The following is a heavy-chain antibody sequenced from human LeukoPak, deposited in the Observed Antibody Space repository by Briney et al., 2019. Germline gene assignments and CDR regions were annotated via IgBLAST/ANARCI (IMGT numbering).Heavy chain of an antibody. V-gene: IGHV4-39*01. CDR3: ARHAYSSSWYHLNWFDP. J-gene: IGHJ5*02. CDR2: IYYSGST. CDR1: GGSISSSSYY. Sequence: SETLSLTCSVSGGSISSSSYYWGWIRQPPGKGLEWIGSIYYSGSTYYNPSLKSRVTISVDTSKTQFSLKLSSVTAADTAVYYCARHAYSSSWYHLNWFDPWGQGILVTVSS. D-gene: IGHD6-13*01.